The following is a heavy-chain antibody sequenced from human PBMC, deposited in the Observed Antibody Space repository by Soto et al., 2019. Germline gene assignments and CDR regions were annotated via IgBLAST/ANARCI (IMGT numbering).Heavy chain of an antibody. CDR1: GGSFSGYY. J-gene: IGHJ4*02. D-gene: IGHD6-13*01. Sequence: PSETLSLTCAVYGGSFSGYYWSWIRQPPGKGLEWIGEINHSGSTNYNPSLKSRVTISVDTSKNQFSLKLSSVTAADTAVYYCARGGPGIAAAGPHIWDYWGQGTLVTVSS. V-gene: IGHV4-34*01. CDR3: ARGGPGIAAAGPHIWDY. CDR2: INHSGST.